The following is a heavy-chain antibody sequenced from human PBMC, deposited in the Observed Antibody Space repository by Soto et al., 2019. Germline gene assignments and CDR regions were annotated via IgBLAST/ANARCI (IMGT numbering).Heavy chain of an antibody. V-gene: IGHV1-46*01. J-gene: IGHJ5*02. Sequence: ASVKVSCKASGGTFSSYTISWVRQAPGQGLEWMGRIIPSGGSTSYAQKFQGRVTMTRDTSTSTVYMELSSLRSEDTAVYYCARGRGSYGSRIDPWGQGTLVTVSS. CDR3: ARGRGSYGSRIDP. D-gene: IGHD1-26*01. CDR2: IIPSGGST. CDR1: GGTFSSYT.